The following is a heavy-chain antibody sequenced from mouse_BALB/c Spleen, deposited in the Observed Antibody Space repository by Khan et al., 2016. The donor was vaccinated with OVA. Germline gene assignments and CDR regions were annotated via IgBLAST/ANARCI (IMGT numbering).Heavy chain of an antibody. Sequence: QVQLKQSGAELARPGASVKMSCKASGYTFTSYTIHWIQLRPGQGLEWIGYINPSNGYTNYNQKFKDKATLTAVNSSTTAYMELSSLTSDDSAVYNCGRDGDYHRNDGWLAYWGQGTLVTVSA. CDR1: GYTFTSYT. CDR3: GRDGDYHRNDGWLAY. CDR2: INPSNGYT. V-gene: IGHV1-4*01. D-gene: IGHD2-14*01. J-gene: IGHJ3*01.